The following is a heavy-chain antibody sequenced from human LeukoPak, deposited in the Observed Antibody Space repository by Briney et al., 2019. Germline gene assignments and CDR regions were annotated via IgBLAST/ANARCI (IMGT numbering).Heavy chain of an antibody. V-gene: IGHV1-69*13. CDR1: GGTFSSYA. D-gene: IGHD3-22*01. CDR2: IIPIFGTA. CDR3: AREGYPYYYDSSGYSDAFDI. J-gene: IGHJ3*02. Sequence: GASVKVSCKASGGTFSSYAISWVRQAPGQGLEWMGGIIPIFGTANYAQKFQGRVTITADESTSTAYMELSSLRSEDTAVYYCAREGYPYYYDSSGYSDAFDIWGQGTMVAVSS.